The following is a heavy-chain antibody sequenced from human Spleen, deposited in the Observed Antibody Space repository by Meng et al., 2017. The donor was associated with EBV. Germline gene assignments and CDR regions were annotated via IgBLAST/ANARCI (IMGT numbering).Heavy chain of an antibody. CDR2: ISTYNGNT. CDR3: ATSGVLKSSFLAH. D-gene: IGHD2-8*02. J-gene: IGHJ4*02. V-gene: IGHV1-18*01. Sequence: QGHLVQSGGEVKKPGASVKVSCQASGDTFTSYGISWVRQAPGQGLEWMGWISTYNGNTNYAQKLQGRVTMTTDTSTNTVYMELRSLKSDDTAVYFCATSGVLKSSFLAHWGQGTLVTVSS. CDR1: GDTFTSYG.